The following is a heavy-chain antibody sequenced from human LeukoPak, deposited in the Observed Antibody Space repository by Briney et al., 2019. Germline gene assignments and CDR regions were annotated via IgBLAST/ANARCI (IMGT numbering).Heavy chain of an antibody. CDR1: GFTFSDYA. J-gene: IGHJ4*02. D-gene: IGHD3-10*01. V-gene: IGHV3-23*01. Sequence: GGSLRLSCQASGFTFSDYAMSWIRQAPGKGLEWVSSINPDGGSFFADSVSGRSTISRDDSRSVVYLQMNTLSAEDTAVYYCARSGVATCHYRGQGILVTVSS. CDR3: ARSGVATCHY. CDR2: INPDGGS.